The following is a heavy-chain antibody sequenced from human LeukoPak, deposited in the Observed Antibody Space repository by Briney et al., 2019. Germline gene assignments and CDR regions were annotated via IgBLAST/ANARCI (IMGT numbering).Heavy chain of an antibody. CDR1: GNIFTSYD. Sequence: GASVKVSCKASGNIFTSYDMHWVRQAPGQGLEWMGIINPSGGTTSYAQKFQGRVTMTRDTSTSTVYMELSSLRSEDTAVYYCARDYPDEPQYYYGSGSYLSAFDIWGQGTMVTVSS. V-gene: IGHV1-46*01. D-gene: IGHD3-10*01. CDR3: ARDYPDEPQYYYGSGSYLSAFDI. CDR2: INPSGGTT. J-gene: IGHJ3*02.